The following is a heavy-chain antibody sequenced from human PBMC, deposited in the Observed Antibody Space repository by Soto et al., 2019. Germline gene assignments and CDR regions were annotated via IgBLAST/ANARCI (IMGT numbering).Heavy chain of an antibody. Sequence: PGGSLRLSCAASGFPFSSYGMHWVRQAPGKGLEWVAVISYDGSNKYYADSVKGRFTISRDNSKNTLYLQMNSLRAEDTAVYYCARFFGSGFDYWGQGTLVTVSS. J-gene: IGHJ4*02. CDR3: ARFFGSGFDY. D-gene: IGHD6-19*01. CDR2: ISYDGSNK. CDR1: GFPFSSYG. V-gene: IGHV3-30*03.